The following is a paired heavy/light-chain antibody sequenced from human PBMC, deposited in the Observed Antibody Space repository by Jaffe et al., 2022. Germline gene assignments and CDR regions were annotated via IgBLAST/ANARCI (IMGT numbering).Heavy chain of an antibody. CDR3: AKDIFGRYDYIWGSYRYTADPKPINFDY. CDR2: ISWNSGSI. V-gene: IGHV3-9*01. J-gene: IGHJ4*02. D-gene: IGHD3-16*02. CDR1: GFTFDDYA. Sequence: EVQLVESGGGLVQPGRSLRLSCAASGFTFDDYAMHWVRQAPGKGLEWVSGISWNSGSIGYADSVKGRFTISRDNAKNSLYLQMNSLRAEDTALYYCAKDIFGRYDYIWGSYRYTADPKPINFDYWGQGTLVTVSS.
Light chain of an antibody. J-gene: IGLJ3*02. Sequence: QLVLTQSPSASASLGASVKLTCTLSSGHSSYAIAWHQQQPEKGPRYLMKLNSDGSHSKGDGIPDRFSGSSSGAERYLTISSLQSEDEADYYCQTWGTGIRWVFGGGTKLTVL. CDR1: SGHSSYA. CDR2: LNSDGSH. CDR3: QTWGTGIRWV. V-gene: IGLV4-69*01.